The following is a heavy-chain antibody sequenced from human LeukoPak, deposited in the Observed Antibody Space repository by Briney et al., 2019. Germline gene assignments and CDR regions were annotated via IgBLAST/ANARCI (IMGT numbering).Heavy chain of an antibody. Sequence: SGGSLRLSCVTSGFTFSSYAMSWVRQAPGKGLEWVSGISWNSGSIGYADSVKGRFTISRDNAKNSLYLQMNSLRAEDTALYYCAKEAAGDYYFDYWGQGTLVTVSS. CDR3: AKEAAGDYYFDY. D-gene: IGHD6-13*01. CDR2: ISWNSGSI. V-gene: IGHV3-9*01. J-gene: IGHJ4*02. CDR1: GFTFSSYA.